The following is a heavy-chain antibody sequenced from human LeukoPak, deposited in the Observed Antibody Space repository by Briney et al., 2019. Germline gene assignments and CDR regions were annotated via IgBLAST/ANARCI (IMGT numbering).Heavy chain of an antibody. Sequence: SETLSLTCNVSGGSITSNNYLWSWIRQPPGEGLEWIGYIRYNGGAYYNPSLQSRATMSVDTSKNQFSLRLSSVTAPDTAIYYCAREVIAPADSDAFDTWGQGTMVTVS. V-gene: IGHV4-30-4*01. CDR3: AREVIAPADSDAFDT. J-gene: IGHJ3*02. D-gene: IGHD2-21*01. CDR2: IRYNGGA. CDR1: GGSITSNNYL.